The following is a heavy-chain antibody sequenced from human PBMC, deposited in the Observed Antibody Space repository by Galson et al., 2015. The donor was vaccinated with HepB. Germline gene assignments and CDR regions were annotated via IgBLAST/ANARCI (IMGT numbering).Heavy chain of an antibody. V-gene: IGHV3-64D*06. CDR3: VKAFHYGDYGGTFDY. Sequence: SLRLSCAASGFTFSSYAMHWVRQAPGKGLEYVSAISSNGGSTYYADSVKGRFTISRDNSKNTLYLQMSSLRAEDTAVYYCVKAFHYGDYGGTFDYWGQGTLVTVSS. J-gene: IGHJ4*02. CDR1: GFTFSSYA. D-gene: IGHD4-17*01. CDR2: ISSNGGST.